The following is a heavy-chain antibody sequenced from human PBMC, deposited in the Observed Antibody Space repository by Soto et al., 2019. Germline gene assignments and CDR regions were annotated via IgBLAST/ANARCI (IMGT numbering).Heavy chain of an antibody. J-gene: IGHJ6*02. D-gene: IGHD6-6*01. CDR2: TYYRSKWYN. CDR3: ARDLTAARPSRGTYYYYGMDV. Sequence: SQTLSLTCAISGDSVSSNSAAWNWIRQSPSRGLEWLGRTYYRSKWYNDYAVSVKSRITINPDTSQNQFSLQLNSVTPEDTAVYYCARDLTAARPSRGTYYYYGMDVWGQGTTVNV. CDR1: GDSVSSNSAA. V-gene: IGHV6-1*01.